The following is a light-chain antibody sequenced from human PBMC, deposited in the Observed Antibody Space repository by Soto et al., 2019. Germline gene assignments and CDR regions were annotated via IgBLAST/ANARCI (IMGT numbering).Light chain of an antibody. CDR3: QQRSNWPST. V-gene: IGKV3-11*01. Sequence: EIVLTQSPATLSLSPGNRATLSCRASQSVSSYLAWYQQKPGQAPRLLIYDATNRDTGIPARFSGSGSGTDFTLTITSPEPEDFAVYYCQQRSNWPSTFGGGTKVESK. CDR2: DAT. CDR1: QSVSSY. J-gene: IGKJ4*01.